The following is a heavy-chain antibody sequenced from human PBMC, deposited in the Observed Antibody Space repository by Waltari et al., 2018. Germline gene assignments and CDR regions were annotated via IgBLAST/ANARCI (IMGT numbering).Heavy chain of an antibody. Sequence: QVQLVQSGAGVKKPGSSVKVSCKASGGTFSSYAISWVRQAPGQGLEWMGRIIPIFGTANYAQKFQGRVTITADKSTSTAYMELSSLRSEDTAVYYCARGSVVPAAGFSWFDPWGQGTLVTVSS. CDR1: GGTFSSYA. D-gene: IGHD2-2*01. J-gene: IGHJ5*02. CDR3: ARGSVVPAAGFSWFDP. CDR2: IIPIFGTA. V-gene: IGHV1-69*13.